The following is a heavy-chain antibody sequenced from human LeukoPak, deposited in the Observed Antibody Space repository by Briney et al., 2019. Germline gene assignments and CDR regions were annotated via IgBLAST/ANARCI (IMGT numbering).Heavy chain of an antibody. CDR1: GGTFSSYA. CDR2: IIPIFGTA. CDR3: ARGIQLWSGNNYYYYMDV. D-gene: IGHD5-18*01. V-gene: IGHV1-69*05. Sequence: SVKVSCKASGGTFSSYAISWVRQAPGQGLEWMGGIIPIFGTANYAQKFQGRVTITTDESTSTAYMELSSLRSEDTAVYYCARGIQLWSGNNYYYYMDVWGKGTTVTVSS. J-gene: IGHJ6*03.